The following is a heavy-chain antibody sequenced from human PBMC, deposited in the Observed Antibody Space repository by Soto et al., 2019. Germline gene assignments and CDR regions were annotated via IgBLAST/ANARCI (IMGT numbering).Heavy chain of an antibody. V-gene: IGHV4-34*01. Sequence: QVQLQQWGAGLLKPSETLSLTCAVYGGSFSGYYWSWIRQPPGKGLEWIGEINHSGSTNYNPSLKSRVTISVDTSKNQFSLKLSSVTAADTAVYYCARDRRSSSWSFGYYFDYWGQGTLVTVSS. J-gene: IGHJ4*02. D-gene: IGHD6-13*01. CDR3: ARDRRSSSWSFGYYFDY. CDR1: GGSFSGYY. CDR2: INHSGST.